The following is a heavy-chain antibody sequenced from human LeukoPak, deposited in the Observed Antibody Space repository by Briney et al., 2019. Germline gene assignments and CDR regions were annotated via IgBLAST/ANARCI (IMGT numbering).Heavy chain of an antibody. Sequence: GGSLRLSCGVSGFTFDDYGMSWVRQAPGKGLEWVSGITWNGGKTGCTDSVKGRFTISRDNAKKSLYLEMNFLRAEDTALYYCARDTDFRYDFGHYGAAFDIWGQGTMVTVSA. CDR2: ITWNGGKT. V-gene: IGHV3-20*04. D-gene: IGHD4-17*01. J-gene: IGHJ3*02. CDR1: GFTFDDYG. CDR3: ARDTDFRYDFGHYGAAFDI.